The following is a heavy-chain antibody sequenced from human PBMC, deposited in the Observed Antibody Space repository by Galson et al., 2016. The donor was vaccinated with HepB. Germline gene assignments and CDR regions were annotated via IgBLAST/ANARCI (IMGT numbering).Heavy chain of an antibody. V-gene: IGHV3-66*01. CDR1: GFTFSSYS. CDR2: IYSVGTP. CDR3: ARDPGGGPTHGY. J-gene: IGHJ4*02. D-gene: IGHD3-16*01. Sequence: SLRLSCAASGFTFSSYSMNWVRQAPGKGLEWVSLIYSVGTPHYADSVKGRFTMSRDSSKNTLSLQMNSLRADDTAVYFCARDPGGGPTHGYWGQGTLVTVSS.